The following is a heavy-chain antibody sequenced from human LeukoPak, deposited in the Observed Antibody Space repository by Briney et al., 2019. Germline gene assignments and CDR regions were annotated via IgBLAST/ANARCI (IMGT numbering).Heavy chain of an antibody. Sequence: GGSLRLSCAASGFTFSSYWMHWVRQAPGKGLVWVSRINSDGSSTSYADSVKGRFTISRDNAKNTLYLQMNSLRAEDTAVYYCARYSGSYRLHYYYGMDVWGQGTTVTVSS. J-gene: IGHJ6*02. CDR1: GFTFSSYW. V-gene: IGHV3-74*01. CDR2: INSDGSST. D-gene: IGHD1-26*01. CDR3: ARYSGSYRLHYYYGMDV.